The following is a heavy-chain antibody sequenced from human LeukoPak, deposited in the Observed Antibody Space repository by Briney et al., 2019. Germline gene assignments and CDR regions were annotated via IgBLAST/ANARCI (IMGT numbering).Heavy chain of an antibody. D-gene: IGHD3-10*01. Sequence: GGSLRLSCAASGFIFSSYSMNWVRQAPGKGLEWVGRIKSKSDGGTTDYAAPVKGRFTISRDDSKNTLFLQVNSLIIEDTAVYYCTTVTLRPVGLWGQGTLVTVSS. CDR2: IKSKSDGGTT. CDR1: GFIFSSYS. CDR3: TTVTLRPVGL. J-gene: IGHJ4*02. V-gene: IGHV3-15*05.